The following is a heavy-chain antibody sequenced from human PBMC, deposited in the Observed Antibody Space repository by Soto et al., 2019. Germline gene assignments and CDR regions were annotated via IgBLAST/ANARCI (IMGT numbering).Heavy chain of an antibody. J-gene: IGHJ3*02. Sequence: SETLSLTCVLPGCAIYSGGYSWLWIRQPLGQGLEWIGNIYHSGSTYYNPSLKSRLTISVDKSKNQFSLKLTSVTAADTAVYYCARTQWDYDILTGRIWGAFNIWGQGTMVT. CDR1: GCAIYSGGYS. CDR3: ARTQWDYDILTGRIWGAFNI. CDR2: IYHSGST. D-gene: IGHD3-9*01. V-gene: IGHV4-30-2*01.